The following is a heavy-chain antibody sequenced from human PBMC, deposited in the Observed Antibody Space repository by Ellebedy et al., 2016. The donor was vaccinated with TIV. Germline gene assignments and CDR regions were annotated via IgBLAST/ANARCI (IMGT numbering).Heavy chain of an antibody. CDR1: GFTFSSYS. Sequence: GGSLRLSCAASGFTFSSYSMNWVRQAPGKGLEWVSSISTSSNYIYYADSVKGRFTISRDNAQNSLYLQLNSLRADDTAVYYCARSNSMDYWGQGTLVTVSS. J-gene: IGHJ4*02. CDR2: ISTSSNYI. CDR3: ARSNSMDY. V-gene: IGHV3-21*01. D-gene: IGHD4-11*01.